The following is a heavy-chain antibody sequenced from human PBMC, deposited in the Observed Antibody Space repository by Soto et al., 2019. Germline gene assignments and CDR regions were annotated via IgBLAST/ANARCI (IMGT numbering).Heavy chain of an antibody. CDR1: GFTFSSYA. J-gene: IGHJ3*02. CDR3: AKGGYYDSSGYFWNWAFDI. V-gene: IGHV3-23*01. D-gene: IGHD3-22*01. Sequence: AGGSLRLSCAASGFTFSSYAMSWVRQAPGKGLEWVSAISGSGGSTYYADSVKGRFTISRDNSKNTLYLQMNSLRAEDTAVYYCAKGGYYDSSGYFWNWAFDIWGQGTMVTVSS. CDR2: ISGSGGST.